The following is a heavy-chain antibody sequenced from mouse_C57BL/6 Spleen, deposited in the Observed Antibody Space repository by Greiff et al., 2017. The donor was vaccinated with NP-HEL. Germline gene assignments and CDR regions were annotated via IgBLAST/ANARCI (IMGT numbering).Heavy chain of an antibody. J-gene: IGHJ1*03. CDR2: IDPEDGDT. Sequence: VQLQQSGAELVKPGASVKLSCTASGFNIQDYYMHWVKQRTEQGLEWIGRIDPEDGDTKYAPKFQGKATITADTSSNTAYLQLSSLTSEDTAVYYCASYGSSNWYFDVWGTGTTVTVSS. D-gene: IGHD1-1*01. CDR3: ASYGSSNWYFDV. CDR1: GFNIQDYY. V-gene: IGHV14-2*01.